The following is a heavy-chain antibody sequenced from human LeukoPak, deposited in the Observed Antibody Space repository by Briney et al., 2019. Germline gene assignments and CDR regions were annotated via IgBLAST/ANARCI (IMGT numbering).Heavy chain of an antibody. CDR3: ARDVGTTGWHTFDY. Sequence: SQTLSLTCAISGDSVSSNNGAWNWVRQSPSRGLEWLGRTYYRSKWYNDYAESLISRITISPVTSKNQFSLQLYSVTPEDTAVYYCARDVGTTGWHTFDYWGQGTLVTVSS. J-gene: IGHJ4*02. D-gene: IGHD3-9*01. CDR2: TYYRSKWYN. V-gene: IGHV6-1*01. CDR1: GDSVSSNNGA.